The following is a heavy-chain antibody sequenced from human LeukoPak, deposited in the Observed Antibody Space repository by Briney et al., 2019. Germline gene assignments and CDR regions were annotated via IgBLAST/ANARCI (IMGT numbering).Heavy chain of an antibody. CDR1: GYTFTSYG. CDR3: ARAAPPRPILLWFGEFNL. Sequence: ASVNVSCKASGYTFTSYGINWVRQAPGQGLEWMGWISAYNGNTNYAQKLQGRVTMTTDTSTSTAYMELRSLRSDDTAVYYCARAAPPRPILLWFGEFNLWGQGTLVTVSS. V-gene: IGHV1-18*01. D-gene: IGHD3-10*01. J-gene: IGHJ5*02. CDR2: ISAYNGNT.